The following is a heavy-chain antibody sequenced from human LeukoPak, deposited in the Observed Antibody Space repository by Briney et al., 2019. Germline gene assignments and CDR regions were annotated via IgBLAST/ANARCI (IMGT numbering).Heavy chain of an antibody. CDR3: AKDNKQLQAFDI. Sequence: PGGSLRLSCAASGFTFSSYGMHWVRQAPGKGLEWVAFIRYDGSNKYYADSVKGRFTISRDNSKNTLYLQMNSLRAEDTAVYYCAKDNKQLQAFDIWGQGTMVTVSS. CDR2: IRYDGSNK. V-gene: IGHV3-30*02. D-gene: IGHD4-11*01. CDR1: GFTFSSYG. J-gene: IGHJ3*02.